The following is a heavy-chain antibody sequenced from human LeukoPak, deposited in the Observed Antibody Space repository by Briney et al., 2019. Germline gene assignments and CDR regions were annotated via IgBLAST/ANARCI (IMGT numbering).Heavy chain of an antibody. Sequence: SVKVSCKASGGTFSSYAISWVLQAPGQGLEWMGGIIPIFGTANYAQKFQGRVTITTDESTSTAYMELSSLRSEDTAVYYCARHSCSSTSCHLDAFDIWGQGTMVTVSS. CDR2: IIPIFGTA. J-gene: IGHJ3*02. CDR1: GGTFSSYA. CDR3: ARHSCSSTSCHLDAFDI. V-gene: IGHV1-69*05. D-gene: IGHD2-2*01.